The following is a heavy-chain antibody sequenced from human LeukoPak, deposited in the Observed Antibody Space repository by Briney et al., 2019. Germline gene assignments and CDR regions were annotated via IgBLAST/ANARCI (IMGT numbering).Heavy chain of an antibody. CDR1: GYTFTSYY. CDR2: INPSGGST. D-gene: IGHD6-13*01. CDR3: AREASSSSFIDY. J-gene: IGHJ4*02. V-gene: IGHV1-46*01. Sequence: ASVTVSCKATGYTFTSYYMHWVRQAPGQGLEWMGIINPSGGSTSYAQKFQGRVTMTRDMSTSTVYMELSSLRSEDTAVYYCAREASSSSFIDYWGQGTLVTVSS.